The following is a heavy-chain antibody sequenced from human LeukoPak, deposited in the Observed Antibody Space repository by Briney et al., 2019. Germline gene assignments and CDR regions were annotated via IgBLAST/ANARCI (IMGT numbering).Heavy chain of an antibody. CDR3: ARGVGAAAVKNFLGPSNPHNWFDP. D-gene: IGHD6-13*01. CDR1: GYTFTSYA. V-gene: IGHV7-4-1*02. CDR2: INTNTGNP. Sequence: ASVKVSCKASGYTFTSYAMNWVRQAPGQGLEWMGWINTNTGNPTYAQGFTGRFVFSLDTSVSTAYLQISSLKAEDTAVYYCARGVGAAAVKNFLGPSNPHNWFDPWGQGTLATVSS. J-gene: IGHJ5*02.